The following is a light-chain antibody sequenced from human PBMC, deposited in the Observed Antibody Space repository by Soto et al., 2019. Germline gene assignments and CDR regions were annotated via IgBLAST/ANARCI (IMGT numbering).Light chain of an antibody. V-gene: IGLV2-11*01. CDR3: CSYAGIYTLYV. CDR2: DVS. CDR1: SSDVGSYNY. J-gene: IGLJ1*01. Sequence: ALTQPRSVSWSPGQSVTISCTGTSSDVGSYNYVSWYQHHPGKAPRLLLYDVSERPSGVPDRFSGSKSGNTASLTISGLQAEDEADYYCCSYAGIYTLYVFGTGTKVTVL.